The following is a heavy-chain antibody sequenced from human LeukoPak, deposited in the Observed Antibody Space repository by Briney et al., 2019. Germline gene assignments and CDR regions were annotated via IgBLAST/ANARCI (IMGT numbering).Heavy chain of an antibody. CDR3: AKDRGGYSSSWYAEYFQH. D-gene: IGHD6-13*01. CDR1: GFTFSDSA. J-gene: IGHJ1*01. CDR2: ISGSGGST. V-gene: IGHV3-23*01. Sequence: GGSLRLSCEASGFTFSDSAMSWVRQASGKGLEWVSAISGSGGSTYYADSVKGRFTISRDNSKNTLYLQMNSLRAEDTAVYYCAKDRGGYSSSWYAEYFQHWGQGTLATVSS.